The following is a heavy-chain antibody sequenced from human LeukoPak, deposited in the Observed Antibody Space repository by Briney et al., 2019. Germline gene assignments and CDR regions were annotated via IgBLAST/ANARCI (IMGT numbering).Heavy chain of an antibody. Sequence: ASVKVSCKASGYTFTGYYMHWVRQAPGQGPEWMGWINPNSGGTNYAQKFQGRVTMTRDTSISTAYMELSRLRSDDTAVYYCARDRSLVRGVIKYYFDYWGQGTLVTVSS. J-gene: IGHJ4*02. CDR3: ARDRSLVRGVIKYYFDY. D-gene: IGHD3-10*01. V-gene: IGHV1-2*02. CDR1: GYTFTGYY. CDR2: INPNSGGT.